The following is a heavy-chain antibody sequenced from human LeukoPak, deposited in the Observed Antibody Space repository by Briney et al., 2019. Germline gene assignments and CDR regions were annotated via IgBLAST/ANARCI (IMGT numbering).Heavy chain of an antibody. J-gene: IGHJ4*02. CDR1: GFTFSSYT. V-gene: IGHV3-30*01. Sequence: GRSLRLSCAASGFTFSSYTMHWVRQAPGKGLEWVAVTSYDGSNKYYADSVKGRFTISRDNSKNTLYLQMNSLRAEDTAVYYCARDRIMIGGYYFDYWGQGALVTVSS. CDR3: ARDRIMIGGYYFDY. CDR2: TSYDGSNK. D-gene: IGHD3-16*01.